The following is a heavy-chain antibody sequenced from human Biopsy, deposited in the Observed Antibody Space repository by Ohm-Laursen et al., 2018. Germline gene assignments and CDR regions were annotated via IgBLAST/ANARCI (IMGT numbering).Heavy chain of an antibody. CDR2: ITWNSGTI. CDR1: GFTFDDYA. J-gene: IGHJ4*02. Sequence: SLRLSCAASGFTFDDYAMHWVRQAPGKGLEWVSGITWNSGTITYADSVKGRFTISRDNAKNSLYLQMNSLRVEDTALYYCAKRVGAWVVSDYRGQGTLVTVSS. D-gene: IGHD1-26*01. CDR3: AKRVGAWVVSDY. V-gene: IGHV3-9*01.